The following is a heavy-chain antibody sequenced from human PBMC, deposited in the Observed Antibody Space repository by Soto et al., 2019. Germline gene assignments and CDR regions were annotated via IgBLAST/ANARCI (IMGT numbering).Heavy chain of an antibody. CDR3: VRDYPLRNTYSGYDGLDH. CDR2: IIPLLDIA. Sequence: GSSVKVSCKASADTFRNEIITWVRQAPGQGLEWMGRIIPLLDIANYAPKFQGRVTLTAYKSTSTAYMELNSLRSEDTAVYFCVRDYPLRNTYSGYDGLDHRREGTPVTV. J-gene: IGHJ4*02. V-gene: IGHV1-69*04. D-gene: IGHD5-12*01. CDR1: ADTFRNEI.